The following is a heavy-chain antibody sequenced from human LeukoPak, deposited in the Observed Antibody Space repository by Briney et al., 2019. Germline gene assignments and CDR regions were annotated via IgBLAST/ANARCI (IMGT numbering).Heavy chain of an antibody. CDR3: AREGARIAARRASGFDP. J-gene: IGHJ5*02. Sequence: ASVKVSCKASGYTFTGYYMHWVRQAPGQGLEWMGRINPNSGGTNYAQKFQGRVTMTRDTSISTAYMELSRLRPDDTAVYYCAREGARIAARRASGFDPWGQGTLVTVSS. V-gene: IGHV1-2*06. CDR1: GYTFTGYY. D-gene: IGHD6-6*01. CDR2: INPNSGGT.